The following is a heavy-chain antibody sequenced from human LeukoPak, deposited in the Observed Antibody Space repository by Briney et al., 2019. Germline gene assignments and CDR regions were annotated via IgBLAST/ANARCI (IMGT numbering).Heavy chain of an antibody. Sequence: GGSLRLSCAASGFTFSSYGMHWVRQAPGKGLEWVAVISYDGSNKYYADSVKGRFTISRDNSKNTLYLQMNSLRVEDTAVYYCAKDLGSGYDWGFNYWGQGTLVTVSS. V-gene: IGHV3-30*18. J-gene: IGHJ4*02. CDR1: GFTFSSYG. CDR3: AKDLGSGYDWGFNY. D-gene: IGHD5-12*01. CDR2: ISYDGSNK.